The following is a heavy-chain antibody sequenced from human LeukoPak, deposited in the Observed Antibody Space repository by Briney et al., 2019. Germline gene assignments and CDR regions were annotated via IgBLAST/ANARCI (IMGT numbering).Heavy chain of an antibody. CDR3: ARGHHGDYA. V-gene: IGHV3-7*01. CDR1: GFTFSIYW. J-gene: IGHJ5*02. D-gene: IGHD4-17*01. Sequence: GGSLRLSCAASGFTFSIYWMNWVRQAPGKGLEWVASINQDGSEKYYVDSVKGRFTISRDNGKNSLFLQMNSLRAEDTSVYYCARGHHGDYAWGQGTLVTVSS. CDR2: INQDGSEK.